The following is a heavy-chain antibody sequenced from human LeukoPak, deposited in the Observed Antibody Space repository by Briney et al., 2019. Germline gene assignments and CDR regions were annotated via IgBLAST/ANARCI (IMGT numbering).Heavy chain of an antibody. CDR3: ARRPSGIVIVPAANDAFDI. D-gene: IGHD2-2*01. J-gene: IGHJ3*02. Sequence: SETLSLTCTVSGGSISNYYWSWIRQPAGKGLEWIGRIYTSGTTHYNPSLKSRVTMSVDTSKNQFSLNLSSVTAADTALYYCARRPSGIVIVPAANDAFDIWGQGTMVTVSS. CDR1: GGSISNYY. V-gene: IGHV4-4*07. CDR2: IYTSGTT.